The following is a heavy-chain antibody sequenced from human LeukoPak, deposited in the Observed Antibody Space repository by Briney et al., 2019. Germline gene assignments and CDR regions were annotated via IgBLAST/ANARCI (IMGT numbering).Heavy chain of an antibody. V-gene: IGHV4-34*01. CDR2: INHSGST. J-gene: IGHJ4*02. Sequence: SETLSLTCAVYGGSFSGYYWGLIRQPPGKGLEWIGEINHSGSTNYNPSLKSRVTISVDTSKNQFSLKLSSVTAADTAVYYCARDLGDSSGWYDYWGQGTLVTVSS. CDR3: ARDLGDSSGWYDY. D-gene: IGHD6-19*01. CDR1: GGSFSGYY.